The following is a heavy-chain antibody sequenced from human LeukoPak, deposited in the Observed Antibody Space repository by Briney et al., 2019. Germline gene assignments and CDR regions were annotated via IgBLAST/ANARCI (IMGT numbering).Heavy chain of an antibody. CDR3: AREGEVVTPFDY. CDR2: IYYSGST. J-gene: IGHJ4*02. CDR1: GASISSSTDY. Sequence: SETLSLTCTVSGASISSSTDYWGWIRQPPGKGLEWIANIYYSGSTYYNPSLKSRVTISVDTSKNQSSLKLSSVTAADTAVYYCAREGEVVTPFDYWGQGTLVTVSS. D-gene: IGHD2-21*02. V-gene: IGHV4-39*07.